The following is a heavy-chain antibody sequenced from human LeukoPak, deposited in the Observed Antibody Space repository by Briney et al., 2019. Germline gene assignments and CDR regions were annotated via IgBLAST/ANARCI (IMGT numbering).Heavy chain of an antibody. CDR2: IYSGGST. V-gene: IGHV3-53*01. J-gene: IGHJ4*02. CDR1: GFTVSSNY. Sequence: GGSLRLSCAASGFTVSSNYMSWVRQAPGKGLEWVSVIYSGGSTYYSDSVKGRFTISRDNSKNTLYLQMNSLRVEDTAVYSCARGSGTHYYFDYWGQGTLVTVSS. D-gene: IGHD6-13*01. CDR3: ARGSGTHYYFDY.